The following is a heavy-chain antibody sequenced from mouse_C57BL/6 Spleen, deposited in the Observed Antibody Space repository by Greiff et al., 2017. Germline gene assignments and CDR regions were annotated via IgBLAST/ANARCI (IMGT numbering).Heavy chain of an antibody. Sequence: QVQLQQSGAELAKPGASVMLSCKASGYTFTSYWMHWVKQRPGQGLEWIGYINPSSGYTKYTQTFKDKATLTADKSSSTAYMQLSSLTYEDSAVYYCAREVYDYDYFDCWGQGTTLTVSS. CDR3: AREVYDYDYFDC. D-gene: IGHD2-4*01. V-gene: IGHV1-7*01. CDR1: GYTFTSYW. J-gene: IGHJ2*01. CDR2: INPSSGYT.